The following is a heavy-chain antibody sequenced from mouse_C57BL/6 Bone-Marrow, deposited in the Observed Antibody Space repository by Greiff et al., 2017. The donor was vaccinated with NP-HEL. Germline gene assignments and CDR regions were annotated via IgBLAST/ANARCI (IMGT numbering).Heavy chain of an antibody. V-gene: IGHV5-4*03. Sequence: EVMLVESGGGLVKPGGSLKLSCAASGFTFSSYAMSWVRQTPEKRLEWVATISDGGSYTYYPDNVKGRFTISRDNAKNNLYLQMSHLKSEDTAMYYCASSLYAMDYWGQETSVTVSS. D-gene: IGHD6-1*01. CDR1: GFTFSSYA. CDR3: ASSLYAMDY. CDR2: ISDGGSYT. J-gene: IGHJ4*01.